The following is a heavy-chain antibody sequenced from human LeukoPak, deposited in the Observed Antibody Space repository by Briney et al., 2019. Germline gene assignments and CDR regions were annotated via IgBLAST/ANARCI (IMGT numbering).Heavy chain of an antibody. J-gene: IGHJ4*02. V-gene: IGHV1-46*01. CDR3: ARGGPGYYFDY. Sequence: ASVKVSCKASGYSFTDYYMQWVRQAPGQGLEWMGWINPSGGSTSYAQKFQGRVTMTRDTSTSTVYMELSSLRSEDTAVYYCARGGPGYYFDYWGQGTLVTVSS. CDR2: INPSGGST. CDR1: GYSFTDYY. D-gene: IGHD3-16*01.